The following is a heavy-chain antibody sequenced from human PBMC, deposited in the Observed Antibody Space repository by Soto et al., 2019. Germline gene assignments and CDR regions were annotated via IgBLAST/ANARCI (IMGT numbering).Heavy chain of an antibody. CDR3: AREFPDYECSGSYFDY. CDR1: GDSVSGNSAA. CDR2: TYYRSKWYN. D-gene: IGHD6-19*01. V-gene: IGHV6-1*01. Sequence: PSQTLSLTCAISGDSVSGNSAAWNWLSQSPSRGLEWLGRTYYRSKWYNDYAVSVKSRITVPQDTSKNQLSLHLDSVTPEDTAVYYRAREFPDYECSGSYFDYWGQGALVTVSS. J-gene: IGHJ4*02.